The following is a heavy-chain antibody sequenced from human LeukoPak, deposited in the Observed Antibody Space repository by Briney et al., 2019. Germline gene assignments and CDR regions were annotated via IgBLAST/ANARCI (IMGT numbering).Heavy chain of an antibody. J-gene: IGHJ4*02. Sequence: GGSLRLSCAVSGFIVSSNYMSWVRQAPGKGLEWVSVIYSGGSTYYADSVKGRFTISRDNAKSSLFLQMNSLRAEDTAVYYCARDGGATMVRGVATYDSWGQGTLVTVSS. CDR3: ARDGGATMVRGVATYDS. CDR2: IYSGGST. D-gene: IGHD3-10*01. CDR1: GFIVSSNY. V-gene: IGHV3-53*01.